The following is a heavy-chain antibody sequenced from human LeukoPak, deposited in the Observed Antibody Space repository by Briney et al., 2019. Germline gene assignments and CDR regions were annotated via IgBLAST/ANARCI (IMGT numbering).Heavy chain of an antibody. CDR1: GGSMSSYY. V-gene: IGHV4-59*01. Sequence: IPAETLSLTCSVSGGSMSSYYWSWIRQPPGKGLEWFGYIYDSGSSDYSGSSDYNPSLRSRVTISLDTSKTQFSLTLRFVTAADTAVYYCARDNDNWFDPWGQGTLVTVSS. J-gene: IGHJ5*02. CDR3: ARDNDNWFDP. D-gene: IGHD2-8*01. CDR2: IYDSGSSDYSGSS.